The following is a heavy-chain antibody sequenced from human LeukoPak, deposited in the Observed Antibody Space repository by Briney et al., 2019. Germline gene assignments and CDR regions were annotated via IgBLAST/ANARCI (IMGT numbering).Heavy chain of an antibody. Sequence: SETLSLTCDVSGDSIGLGYWWTWVRQAPGKGLEWIGSIYYSGNTYYNASLKSQVSISIDTSKNQFSLKLTSVTAADTAVYYCARQTGSGLFILPGGQGTLVTVSS. CDR2: IYYSGNT. CDR3: ARQTGSGLFILP. J-gene: IGHJ4*02. V-gene: IGHV4-39*01. D-gene: IGHD3/OR15-3a*01. CDR1: GDSIGLGYW.